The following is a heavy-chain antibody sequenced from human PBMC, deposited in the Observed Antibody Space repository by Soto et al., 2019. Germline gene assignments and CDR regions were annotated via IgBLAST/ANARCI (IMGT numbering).Heavy chain of an antibody. CDR3: AKVRFRGGARLEETPYGMDV. V-gene: IGHV1-3*01. J-gene: IGHJ6*02. CDR2: INAGNGNT. CDR1: GYTFTSYA. D-gene: IGHD3-10*01. Sequence: ASVKVSCKASGYTFTSYAMHWVRQAPGQRLEWMGWINAGNGNTKYSQKFQGRVTITRDTSASTAYMELSSLRSEDTAVYYCAKVRFRGGARLEETPYGMDVWGQGTTVTVSS.